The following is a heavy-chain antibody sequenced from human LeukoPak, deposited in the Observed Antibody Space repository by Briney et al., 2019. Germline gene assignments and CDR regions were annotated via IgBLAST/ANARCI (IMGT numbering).Heavy chain of an antibody. CDR1: VGSISRYY. J-gene: IGHJ4*02. CDR3: ARNVGDYFDY. Sequence: PSETLSLTCTVYVGSISRYYWSWIRQPPAKGLDGIGYIYYSGSTNYNPSLKSRVTISVDTSKNQISLKLSSVTAAYTAVYYCARNVGDYFDYWGQGTLVTVSS. D-gene: IGHD4-17*01. CDR2: IYYSGST. V-gene: IGHV4-59*08.